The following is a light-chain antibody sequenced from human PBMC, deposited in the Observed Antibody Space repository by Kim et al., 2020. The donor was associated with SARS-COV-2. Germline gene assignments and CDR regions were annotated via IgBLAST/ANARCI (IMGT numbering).Light chain of an antibody. Sequence: EFELTQSPGTLSLSPGERATLSCRASQSVTSSYLAWYQQRPGQAPRLLMYDASNRATGIPDRFSGSGSGTDFTLTIRRLEPEDFSVYYCQQYGSSPPTFGQGTKVDIK. J-gene: IGKJ1*01. CDR3: QQYGSSPPT. V-gene: IGKV3-20*01. CDR1: QSVTSSY. CDR2: DAS.